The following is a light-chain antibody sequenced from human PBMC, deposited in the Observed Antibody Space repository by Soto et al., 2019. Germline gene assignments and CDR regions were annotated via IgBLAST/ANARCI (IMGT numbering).Light chain of an antibody. V-gene: IGKV3-11*01. CDR3: QQRSNWPPVYT. J-gene: IGKJ5*01. CDR1: QSVSSY. Sequence: EMVLTQSPATLSLAPGERATLSGRASQSVSSYLAWYQQKPGQAPRLLIYDASNGATGIPARFSGSGSGTDFTLTISSLEPEDFAVYYCQQRSNWPPVYTFGQGTRLEI. CDR2: DAS.